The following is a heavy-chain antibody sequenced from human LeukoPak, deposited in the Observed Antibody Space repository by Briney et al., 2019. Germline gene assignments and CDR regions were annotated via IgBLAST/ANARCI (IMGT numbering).Heavy chain of an antibody. CDR1: GGSISSYY. J-gene: IGHJ4*02. D-gene: IGHD2/OR15-2a*01. Sequence: SETLSLTCTVSGGSISSYYWSWIRQPPGKGLEWIAYISDIGSINYNPSLKSRVTISLDTSKNQFSLKLSSVTAADTAVYYCAGHLPRNTVDCWGQGTLVTGSS. CDR2: ISDIGSI. CDR3: AGHLPRNTVDC. V-gene: IGHV4-59*08.